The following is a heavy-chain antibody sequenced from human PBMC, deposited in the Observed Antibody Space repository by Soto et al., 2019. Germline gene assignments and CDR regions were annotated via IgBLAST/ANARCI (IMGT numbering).Heavy chain of an antibody. Sequence: VQLQESGPGLVKPSETLSLTCTVSGGSISTYYWSWIRQPPGKGLEWIGYIDYSGSTDYNPSLKSRVTISGDTSTNQFSLKLSSVTAADTAVYYCARSTYSDSGSYYLCAFDIWGQGTMVTVSS. V-gene: IGHV4-59*08. CDR3: ARSTYSDSGSYYLCAFDI. CDR1: GGSISTYY. CDR2: IDYSGST. J-gene: IGHJ3*02. D-gene: IGHD3-10*01.